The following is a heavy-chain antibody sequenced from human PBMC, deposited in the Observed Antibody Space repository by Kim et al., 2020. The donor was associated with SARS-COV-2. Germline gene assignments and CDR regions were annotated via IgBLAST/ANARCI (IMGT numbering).Heavy chain of an antibody. V-gene: IGHV3-33*06. CDR1: GFTFSSYG. CDR2: IWYDGSNK. Sequence: GGSLRLSCAASGFTFSSYGMHWVRQAPGKGLEWVAVIWYDGSNKYYADSVKGRFTISRDNSKNTLYLQMNSLRAEDTAVYYCAKVARLRHDEYFQHWGQGTLVTVSS. D-gene: IGHD4-17*01. CDR3: AKVARLRHDEYFQH. J-gene: IGHJ1*01.